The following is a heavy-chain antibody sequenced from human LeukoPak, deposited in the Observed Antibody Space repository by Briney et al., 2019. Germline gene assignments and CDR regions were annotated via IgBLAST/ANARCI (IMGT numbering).Heavy chain of an antibody. D-gene: IGHD3-22*01. Sequence: GRSLRLSCAASGFTFSSYAMHWVRQAPGKGLEWVAVISYDGSNKYYADSVKGRFTISRDNSKNTLYLQMNSLRAEDTAVYYCARRYYYDSSGLDYWGQGTLVTVSS. CDR1: GFTFSSYA. CDR2: ISYDGSNK. CDR3: ARRYYYDSSGLDY. V-gene: IGHV3-30*04. J-gene: IGHJ4*02.